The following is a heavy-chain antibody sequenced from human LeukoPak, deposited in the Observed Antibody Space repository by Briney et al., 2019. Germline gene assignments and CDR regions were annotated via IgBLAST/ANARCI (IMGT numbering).Heavy chain of an antibody. Sequence: GESLRLSCAASGVTFSSYTMNWVRQAPGKGLEWVSCISSSSTNIYYADSVKGRFTISRDNAKNSLYLQMNSLRAEDTAVYYCARKLYSDNSHDAFDIWGQGTMVIVSS. CDR1: GVTFSSYT. CDR2: ISSSSTNI. V-gene: IGHV3-21*01. CDR3: ARKLYSDNSHDAFDI. J-gene: IGHJ3*02. D-gene: IGHD1-26*01.